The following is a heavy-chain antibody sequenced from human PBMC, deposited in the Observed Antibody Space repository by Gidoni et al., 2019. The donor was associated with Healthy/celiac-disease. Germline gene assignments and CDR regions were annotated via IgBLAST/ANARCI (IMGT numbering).Heavy chain of an antibody. CDR1: GGSISSSSYY. CDR3: ARRPQLWLRIGYFDY. D-gene: IGHD5-18*01. V-gene: IGHV4-39*01. CDR2: IYYSGST. Sequence: QLQLQESGPGLVKPSETLSLTCTVSGGSISSSSYYWGWIRQPPGKGLEWIGSIYYSGSTYYNPSLKSRVTISVDTSKNQFSLKLSSVTAADTAVYDCARRPQLWLRIGYFDYWGQGTLVTVSS. J-gene: IGHJ4*02.